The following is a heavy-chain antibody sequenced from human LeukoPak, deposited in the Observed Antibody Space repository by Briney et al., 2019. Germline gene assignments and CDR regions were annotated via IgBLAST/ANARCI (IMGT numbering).Heavy chain of an antibody. Sequence: GGSLKLSCAASGFALSESEIHWVRQPSEKGLEWVGLIARPVKGFATGYAASVGGRCIVSRDDSKNTAYLQMDSLKTEDTALYFCTRDSGTYNWLAPWGRGTQVTVSS. CDR3: TRDSGTYNWLAP. V-gene: IGHV3-73*01. J-gene: IGHJ5*02. D-gene: IGHD1-1*01. CDR1: GFALSESE. CDR2: IARPVKGFAT.